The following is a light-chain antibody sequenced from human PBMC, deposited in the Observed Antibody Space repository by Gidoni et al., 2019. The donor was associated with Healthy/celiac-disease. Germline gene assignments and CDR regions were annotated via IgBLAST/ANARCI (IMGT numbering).Light chain of an antibody. CDR1: QSVSSSY. J-gene: IGKJ1*01. Sequence: EIVLTQSPGTLSLSPGESATLSCRASQSVSSSYLAWYQQKPGQAPRLLIYGASSRATGIPDRFSGSWSGTDFTLSISRLEPEDFAVYYCQQYGSSTWTFGQGTKVEIK. V-gene: IGKV3-20*01. CDR2: GAS. CDR3: QQYGSSTWT.